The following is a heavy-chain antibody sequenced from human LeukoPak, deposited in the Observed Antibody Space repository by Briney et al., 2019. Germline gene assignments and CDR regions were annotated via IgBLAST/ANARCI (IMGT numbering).Heavy chain of an antibody. Sequence: SSETLSLTCTVSGGSINNYYWTWIRQPPGRGLEWIGHIYYSGSTYYNPSLKSRVTTSVDTSKNQFTLKLSSVTAADTAVYYCARQAWLLDYWGEGTLVTVAS. CDR1: GGSINNYY. D-gene: IGHD5-12*01. J-gene: IGHJ4*02. CDR3: ARQAWLLDY. V-gene: IGHV4-59*08. CDR2: IYYSGST.